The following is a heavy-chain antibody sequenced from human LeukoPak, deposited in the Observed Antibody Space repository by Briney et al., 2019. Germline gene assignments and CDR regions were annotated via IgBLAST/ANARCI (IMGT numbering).Heavy chain of an antibody. J-gene: IGHJ4*02. D-gene: IGHD3-9*01. Sequence: GGSLRLSCSASGFTFGNYAMSWVRQVPEKGLEWVSAVSDSGGGTYYADSVRGRFTISRDNSQNTLYLQMDSLRGEDTATYYCAKAFDRGIRAFDYWGQGTLVAVSS. CDR3: AKAFDRGIRAFDY. CDR1: GFTFGNYA. V-gene: IGHV3-23*01. CDR2: VSDSGGGT.